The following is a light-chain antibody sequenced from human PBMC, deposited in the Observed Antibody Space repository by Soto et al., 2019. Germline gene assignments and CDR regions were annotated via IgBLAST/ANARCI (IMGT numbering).Light chain of an antibody. CDR3: QQYNDWPRT. J-gene: IGKJ1*01. Sequence: EIVMTQSPVTLSLSPGDRATLSRRASQSVANNLAWFQQRPGQAPRLLVYGASATATGIPARFSGSGSGTEFTLTISSLQSEDFAVYYCQQYNDWPRTFGQGTKVEIK. CDR2: GAS. CDR1: QSVANN. V-gene: IGKV3-15*01.